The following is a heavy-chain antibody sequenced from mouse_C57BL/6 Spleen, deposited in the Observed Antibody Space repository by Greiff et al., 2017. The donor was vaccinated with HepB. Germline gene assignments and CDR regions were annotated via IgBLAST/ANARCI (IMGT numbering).Heavy chain of an antibody. Sequence: QVQLKQPGAELVKPGASVKVSCKASGYTFTSYWMHWVKQRPGQGLEWIGRIHPSDSDTNYNQKFKGKATLTVDKSSSTAYMQLSSLTSEDSAVYYCAISTMVTTDGFAYWGQGTLVTVSA. CDR3: AISTMVTTDGFAY. CDR1: GYTFTSYW. J-gene: IGHJ3*01. D-gene: IGHD2-2*01. CDR2: IHPSDSDT. V-gene: IGHV1-74*01.